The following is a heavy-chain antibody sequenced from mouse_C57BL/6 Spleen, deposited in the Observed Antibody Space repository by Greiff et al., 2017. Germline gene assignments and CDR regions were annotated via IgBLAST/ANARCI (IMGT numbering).Heavy chain of an antibody. D-gene: IGHD3-3*01. V-gene: IGHV5-4*03. CDR1: GFTFSSYA. Sequence: EVMLVESGGGLVKPGGSLKLSCAASGFTFSSYAMSWVRQTPEKRLEWVASISDGGSYTYYPDNVKGRFTIARDNAKNNLYLQMSHLKSEDTAMYYCARAPQGLYYFDYWGQGTTLTVSS. J-gene: IGHJ2*01. CDR2: ISDGGSYT. CDR3: ARAPQGLYYFDY.